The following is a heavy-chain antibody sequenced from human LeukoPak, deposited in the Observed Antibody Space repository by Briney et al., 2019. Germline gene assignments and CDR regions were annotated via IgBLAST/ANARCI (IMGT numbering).Heavy chain of an antibody. J-gene: IGHJ6*04. CDR3: AELGITMIGGV. CDR1: GFIFTSFA. V-gene: IGHV3-30*04. Sequence: PGGSLRLSCAASGFIFTSFAIHWVRQAPGKGLEWVAVISFDGTDKYYADSVKGRFTISRDNSKNTLHLQMSSLRAEDTAVYYCAELGITMIGGVWGKGTTVTISS. D-gene: IGHD3-10*02. CDR2: ISFDGTDK.